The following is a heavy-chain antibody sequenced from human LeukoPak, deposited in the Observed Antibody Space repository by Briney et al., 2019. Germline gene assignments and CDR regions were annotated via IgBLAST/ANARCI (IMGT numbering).Heavy chain of an antibody. Sequence: SETLSLTCTVSGGSISSYYWSWIRQPPGKGLEWIGNIYYSGSTNYNPSLKSRVTISVDTSKNQFSLKLSSVTAEDTAVYYCARGSIGAPHHFDYWGQGTLVTVSS. V-gene: IGHV4-59*12. D-gene: IGHD3-10*01. CDR2: IYYSGST. CDR3: ARGSIGAPHHFDY. CDR1: GGSISSYY. J-gene: IGHJ4*02.